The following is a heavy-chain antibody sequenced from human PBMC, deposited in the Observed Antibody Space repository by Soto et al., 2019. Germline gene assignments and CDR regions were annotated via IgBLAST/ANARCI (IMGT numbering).Heavy chain of an antibody. V-gene: IGHV5-51*01. CDR1: GYXLVGYW. CDR3: ARGGVSTRTFDY. Sequence: EXLKISVKRSGYXLVGYWLAWLRHIPGKGLGLMGIIYPSDSDTRYRPSFRGHVTISAEKSISSAYLKWRTLRASDTSMYYCARGGVSTRTFDYWGQGTTGTVSS. CDR2: IYPSDSDT. J-gene: IGHJ4*02. D-gene: IGHD3-3*01.